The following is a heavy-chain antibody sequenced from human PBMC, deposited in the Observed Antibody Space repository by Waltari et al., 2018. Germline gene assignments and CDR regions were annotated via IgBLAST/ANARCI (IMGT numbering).Heavy chain of an antibody. J-gene: IGHJ4*02. D-gene: IGHD1-26*01. Sequence: QVQLVESGGGVVQPGRSLRLSCAASGFTFSSYGMHWVRQAPGKGLEWVAVIWYDGSNKHDADFVKGRVTIYRDNSKNTVYLKMNSLRAEDTAAYDCATVRGGSPENAAFDYWCQGTLVTVSS. V-gene: IGHV3-33*01. CDR3: ATVRGGSPENAAFDY. CDR1: GFTFSSYG. CDR2: IWYDGSNK.